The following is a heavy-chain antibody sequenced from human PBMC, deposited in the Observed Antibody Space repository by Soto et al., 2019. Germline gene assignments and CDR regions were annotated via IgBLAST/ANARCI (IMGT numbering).Heavy chain of an antibody. D-gene: IGHD2-8*02. J-gene: IGHJ4*02. CDR1: GASITGSSY. CDR2: FSLSGTA. Sequence: SETLSLTCTVSGASITGSSYWSWIRQPAGKGLEWIGRFSLSGTANYNPSLRGRVTMSADVSKNQFSLRLTSVTAADTALYYCARGMTPLGAPAWCYFDSWGQGTLVTVS. CDR3: ARGMTPLGAPAWCYFDS. V-gene: IGHV4-4*07.